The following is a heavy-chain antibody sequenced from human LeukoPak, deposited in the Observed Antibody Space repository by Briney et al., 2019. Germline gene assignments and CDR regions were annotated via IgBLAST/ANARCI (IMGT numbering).Heavy chain of an antibody. CDR3: ARLADTNWFDP. CDR2: IYPGDTDT. Sequence: GESLKISCKGSGYSFTSYWIGCVRQMPRKGLEWMGIIYPGDTDTRYSPSFQGKVTISADKSISTAYLQWSSLKASDTAMYYCARLADTNWFDPWGQGTLVTVSS. D-gene: IGHD5-18*01. CDR1: GYSFTSYW. V-gene: IGHV5-51*01. J-gene: IGHJ5*02.